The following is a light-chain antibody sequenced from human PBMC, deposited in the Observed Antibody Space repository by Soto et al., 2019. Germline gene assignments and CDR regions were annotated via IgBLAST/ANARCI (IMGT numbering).Light chain of an antibody. CDR1: QSVGNN. J-gene: IGKJ4*01. CDR2: GAS. CDR3: QQYDDWLRLT. V-gene: IGKV3D-15*01. Sequence: EIEMTQSPATLSLSPGERATVSCRASQSVGNNLAWYQQKSGQAPRLLIFGASYRATGIPARFSGSGSGTEFNLTISSLQSEDFAVYFCQQYDDWLRLTFGGGTKVEIK.